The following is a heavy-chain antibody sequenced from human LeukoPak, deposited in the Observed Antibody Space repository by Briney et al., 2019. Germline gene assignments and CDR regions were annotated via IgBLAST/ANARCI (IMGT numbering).Heavy chain of an antibody. J-gene: IGHJ3*02. Sequence: KPSKTPYMTSTFAGGSSSSGDYYSSWIRHPPSTGLAWIGYIYYTGTTYYSPSLKSRVTISVDTSKNQFSLKLSSVTAADTAVYYCATDVAVAGTGAFDIWGQGTMVTVSS. D-gene: IGHD6-19*01. CDR2: IYYTGTT. CDR1: GGSSSSGDYY. V-gene: IGHV4-30-4*08. CDR3: ATDVAVAGTGAFDI.